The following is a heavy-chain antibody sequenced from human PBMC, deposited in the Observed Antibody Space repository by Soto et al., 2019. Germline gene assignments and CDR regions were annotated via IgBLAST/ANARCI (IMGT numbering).Heavy chain of an antibody. CDR1: GFTFSSYS. D-gene: IGHD5-12*01. Sequence: EVQLVESGGGLVKPGGSLRLSCAASGFTFSSYSMNWVRQAPGKGLEWVSSISSSSSYIYYADSVKGRFTISRDNAKNSLYLQMNSLRAEDTAGYYCARDPVRGYSGYDYGDYWGQGTLVTVSS. V-gene: IGHV3-21*01. CDR2: ISSSSSYI. J-gene: IGHJ4*02. CDR3: ARDPVRGYSGYDYGDY.